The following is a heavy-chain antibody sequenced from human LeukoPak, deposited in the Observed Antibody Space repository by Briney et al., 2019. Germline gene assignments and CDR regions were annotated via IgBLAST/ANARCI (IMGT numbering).Heavy chain of an antibody. V-gene: IGHV7-4-1*01. D-gene: IGHD3-3*01. Sequence: ASVKVSCKASGYTFTSYAMNWVRQAPGQGLEWMGWINTNTGNPTYAQGFTGRFVFSLDTSVSTAYLQIGSLKAEDTAVYYCARGGSGITIFGVVMSYFDYWGQGTLVTVSS. CDR1: GYTFTSYA. CDR2: INTNTGNP. J-gene: IGHJ4*02. CDR3: ARGGSGITIFGVVMSYFDY.